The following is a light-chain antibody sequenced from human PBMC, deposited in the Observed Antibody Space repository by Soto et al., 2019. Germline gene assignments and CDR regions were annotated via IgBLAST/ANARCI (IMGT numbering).Light chain of an antibody. CDR3: QQYHNWLT. CDR1: QSISSN. CDR2: GAS. Sequence: EIVMTQSPATLSVSPGERATLSCRASQSISSNLAWYQQKPGQAPRFLIYGASTRATGIPARFSGSGSGTEFTLTISSLKSEDFAVYYCQQYHNWLTFGGGTKVDIK. V-gene: IGKV3-15*01. J-gene: IGKJ4*01.